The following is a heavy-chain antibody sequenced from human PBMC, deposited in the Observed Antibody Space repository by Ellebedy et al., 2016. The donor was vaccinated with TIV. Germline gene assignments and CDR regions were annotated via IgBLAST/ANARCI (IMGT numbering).Heavy chain of an antibody. CDR2: ISHDGSSQ. D-gene: IGHD6-19*01. CDR1: GFTFDSYA. J-gene: IGHJ4*02. CDR3: ARDLDKSSGWYGGAAY. V-gene: IGHV3-30-3*01. Sequence: PGGSLRLSCVASGFTFDSYAMHWVRQAPGKGLAWVAVISHDGSSQYYADSVKGRFTVSRDNSMTTVYLEMNSLRAEDTALYYCARDLDKSSGWYGGAAYWGQGTQVTVSS.